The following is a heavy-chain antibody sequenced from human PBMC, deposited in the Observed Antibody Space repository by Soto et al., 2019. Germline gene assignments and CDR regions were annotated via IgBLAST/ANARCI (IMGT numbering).Heavy chain of an antibody. J-gene: IGHJ4*02. CDR3: ARGRGYCGGTNCYLDY. Sequence: HPGGSVRLSGAAGGFSVNGRSRKWVRQAPGKGLEWVSYISSSGSTIYYADSVKGRFTISRDNAKNSLYLQMNSLRDDDTAVYYCARGRGYCGGTNCYLDYWGQGALVTVSS. V-gene: IGHV3-48*02. CDR1: GFSVNGRS. CDR2: ISSSGSTI. D-gene: IGHD2-21*01.